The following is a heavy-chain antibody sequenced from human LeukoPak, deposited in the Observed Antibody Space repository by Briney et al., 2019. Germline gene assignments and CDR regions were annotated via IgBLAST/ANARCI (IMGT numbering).Heavy chain of an antibody. Sequence: ASVKVSCKASGYTFTGYYMHWVRQAPGQGLEWMGWINPNSGGTNYAQKFQGRVTMTRDTSISTAYMELSRLRSDDTAVYYCARGGPYDSGSFYGMDVWGQGTTVTVSS. CDR2: INPNSGGT. D-gene: IGHD3-10*01. CDR1: GYTFTGYY. V-gene: IGHV1-2*02. CDR3: ARGGPYDSGSFYGMDV. J-gene: IGHJ6*02.